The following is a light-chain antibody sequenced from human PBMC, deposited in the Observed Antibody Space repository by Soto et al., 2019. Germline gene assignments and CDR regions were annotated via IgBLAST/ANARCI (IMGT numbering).Light chain of an antibody. Sequence: SYELTQPPSVSVAPGQTASISCGGNNIGIKSVHWYQQRPGQAPVLVVYDDSDRPSGIPERFSGSNSGNTATLTISRVEVGDEADYYCQVWDSRSVLFGGGTKVTVL. V-gene: IGLV3-21*02. CDR3: QVWDSRSVL. CDR1: NIGIKS. J-gene: IGLJ2*01. CDR2: DDS.